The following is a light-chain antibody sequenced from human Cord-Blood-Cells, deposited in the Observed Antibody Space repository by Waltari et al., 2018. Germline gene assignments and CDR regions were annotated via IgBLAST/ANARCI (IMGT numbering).Light chain of an antibody. V-gene: IGLV2-14*01. J-gene: IGLJ1*01. CDR2: EVS. Sequence: QSALTQPAPVPGPPGQSITISCTGTSSDVGGYNYVAWYQQHPGKAPKLLVYEVSNRPSGVSNRFAGSKSGNTASLTISGLQAEDEADYDCSSDTSSIYVCGTGTKVTVL. CDR1: SSDVGGYNY. CDR3: SSDTSSIYV.